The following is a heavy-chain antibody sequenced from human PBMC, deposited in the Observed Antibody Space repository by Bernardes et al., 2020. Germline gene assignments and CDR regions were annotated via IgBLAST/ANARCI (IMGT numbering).Heavy chain of an antibody. J-gene: IGHJ4*02. V-gene: IGHV3-23*01. CDR3: AKDDDRPLFGAPGFDS. CDR1: VFTFTKYD. Sequence: GSLRLPSAASVFTFTKYDMSWVRPAPGKGLEWVSGISGSGNTTYYADSVKGRFTISRDNSKNTLFLQMDSLRAEDTAVYYCAKDDDRPLFGAPGFDSWGQGTLVTVSS. CDR2: ISGSGNTT. D-gene: IGHD3-3*01.